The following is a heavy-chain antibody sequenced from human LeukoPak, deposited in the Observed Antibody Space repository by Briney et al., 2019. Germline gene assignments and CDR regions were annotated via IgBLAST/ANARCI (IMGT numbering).Heavy chain of an antibody. V-gene: IGHV1-2*02. D-gene: IGHD6-6*01. CDR3: ARTYSSSPADYFDY. Sequence: ASVKVSCKASGYIFTGQFIHWVRQAPGQGLEWMAMYNPNSGDTTFSQRFQDRVTMTRDTSISTAYMELSRLTSDDTAMYYCARTYSSSPADYFDYWGQGTLVTVSS. CDR2: YNPNSGDT. J-gene: IGHJ4*02. CDR1: GYIFTGQF.